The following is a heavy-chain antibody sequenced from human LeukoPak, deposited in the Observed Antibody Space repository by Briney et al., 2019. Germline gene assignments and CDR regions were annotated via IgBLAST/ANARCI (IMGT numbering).Heavy chain of an antibody. CDR3: TTHEYSSSPDRDY. J-gene: IGHJ4*02. CDR1: GFTFSGSA. CDR2: IRSKANSYAT. D-gene: IGHD6-6*01. Sequence: QSGGSLKLSCAASGFTFSGSAMHWVRQASGKGLEWVGRIRSKANSYATAYAASVKGRFTISRDDSKNTAYLQMNSLKTEDTAVYYCTTHEYSSSPDRDYWGQGTLVTVSS. V-gene: IGHV3-73*01.